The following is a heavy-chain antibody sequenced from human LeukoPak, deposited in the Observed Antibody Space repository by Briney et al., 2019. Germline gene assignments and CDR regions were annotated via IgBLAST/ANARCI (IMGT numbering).Heavy chain of an antibody. J-gene: IGHJ4*02. CDR3: ARGGLVNYSSGWYGADETTTHFDY. Sequence: GGSLRLSCAASGFTFSSYAMSWVRQAPGKGLEWVSAISGSGGSTYYADSVKGRFTISRDNSKNTLYLQMNSLRAEDTALYYCARGGLVNYSSGWYGADETTTHFDYWGQGTLVTVSS. V-gene: IGHV3-23*01. D-gene: IGHD6-19*01. CDR1: GFTFSSYA. CDR2: ISGSGGST.